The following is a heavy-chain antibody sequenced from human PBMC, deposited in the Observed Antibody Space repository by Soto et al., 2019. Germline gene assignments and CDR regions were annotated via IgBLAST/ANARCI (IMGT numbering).Heavy chain of an antibody. V-gene: IGHV3-11*01. CDR3: ARVGRGLTATDYYGMAG. Sequence: RLSCAASGFTFSDYYMSWIRQAPGKGLEWVSYISSSGSTIYYADSVKGRFTISRDNAKNSLYLQMNSLRAEDTAVYYCARVGRGLTATDYYGMAGRGKGTTVTVSS. J-gene: IGHJ6*04. CDR2: ISSSGSTI. CDR1: GFTFSDYY. D-gene: IGHD3-16*01.